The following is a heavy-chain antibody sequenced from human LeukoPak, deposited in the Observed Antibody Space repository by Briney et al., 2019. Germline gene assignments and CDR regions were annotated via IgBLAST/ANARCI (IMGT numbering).Heavy chain of an antibody. CDR1: GYSISSGYY. CDR3: ARDRGSAVAGTGGVDY. J-gene: IGHJ4*02. D-gene: IGHD6-19*01. V-gene: IGHV4-38-2*02. Sequence: SETLSLTCTVSGYSISSGYYWGWIRQPPGKGLEWIGSIYHSGSTYYNPSLKSRVTISVDTSKNQFSLKLSSVTAADMAVYYCARDRGSAVAGTGGVDYWGQGTLVTVSS. CDR2: IYHSGST.